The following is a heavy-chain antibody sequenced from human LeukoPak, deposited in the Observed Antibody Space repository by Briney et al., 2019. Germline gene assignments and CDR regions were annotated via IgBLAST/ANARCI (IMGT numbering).Heavy chain of an antibody. V-gene: IGHV3-30*18. J-gene: IGHJ5*02. CDR3: AKEYLSGFDP. D-gene: IGHD1-14*01. CDR1: GFTFSSYG. Sequence: PGRSLRLSCTASGFTFSSYGMDWVRQAPGKGLEGVAIISHDGNNKYYADSVKGRFTISRDNSKNTLYLQMNSLRAEDTAVYCCAKEYLSGFDPWGQGTLVTVSS. CDR2: ISHDGNNK.